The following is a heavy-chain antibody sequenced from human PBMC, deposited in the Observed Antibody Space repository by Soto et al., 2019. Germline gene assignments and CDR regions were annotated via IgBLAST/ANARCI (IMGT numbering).Heavy chain of an antibody. V-gene: IGHV5-51*01. Sequence: PGESLKISCKGSGYTFTNYWIGWVRQLPGKGLEWMGIIYPGDSDPKYNPSFQGQVTISADKSITTTYLQWSSLKASDTAIYYCAASIFYYGMDVWGQGTTVTVSS. CDR2: IYPGDSDP. CDR1: GYTFTNYW. J-gene: IGHJ6*02. CDR3: AASIFYYGMDV.